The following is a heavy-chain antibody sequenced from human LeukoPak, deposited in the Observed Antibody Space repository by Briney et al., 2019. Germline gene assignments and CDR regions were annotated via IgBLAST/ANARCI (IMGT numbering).Heavy chain of an antibody. Sequence: ASVKVYCKTSGYSFILSGISWGRQATGQGHEWMGWINPNNGGTKYAQNFQGRVTMTRDTSISTAYMELDRLRFDDTAVYYCARDSGEVPDYWGQGTLVTVSS. CDR1: GYSFILSG. J-gene: IGHJ4*02. D-gene: IGHD3-10*01. V-gene: IGHV1-2*02. CDR3: ARDSGEVPDY. CDR2: INPNNGGT.